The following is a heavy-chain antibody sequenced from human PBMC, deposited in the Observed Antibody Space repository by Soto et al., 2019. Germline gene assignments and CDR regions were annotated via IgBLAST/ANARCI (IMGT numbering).Heavy chain of an antibody. CDR2: TYYRSKWYN. CDR1: GDSVSSNSAA. V-gene: IGHV6-1*01. D-gene: IGHD6-19*01. Sequence: QVQLQQSGPGLVKPSQTLSLTCAISGDSVSSNSAAWNWIRQSPSRGLEWLGRTYYRSKWYNDYAASVKSRITINPDTSKNNSSLQPKSVIPEDTSLYYCARLAPGGSGGGGDYWGQGTLVTVSS. J-gene: IGHJ4*02. CDR3: ARLAPGGSGGGGDY.